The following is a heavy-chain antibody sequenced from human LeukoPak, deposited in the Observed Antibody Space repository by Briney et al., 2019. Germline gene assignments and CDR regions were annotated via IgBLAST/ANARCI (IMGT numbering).Heavy chain of an antibody. CDR2: IYHGDSDT. Sequence: GESLKISCKGSGYRFTSYWIGWVRQMPGKGLEWMVIIYHGDSDTRYSPSFQGQVTISADKSISAAYLQWSSLKASDTAMYYCARHTNDYGGYGDYWGQGTLVTVSS. CDR3: ARHTNDYGGYGDY. D-gene: IGHD4-23*01. V-gene: IGHV5-51*01. CDR1: GYRFTSYW. J-gene: IGHJ4*02.